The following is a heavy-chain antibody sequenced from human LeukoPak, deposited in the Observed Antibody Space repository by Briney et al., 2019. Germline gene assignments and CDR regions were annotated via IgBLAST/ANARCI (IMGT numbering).Heavy chain of an antibody. CDR3: AKIPYSSSRGVDY. CDR1: GYSFTSYW. V-gene: IGHV3-23*01. J-gene: IGHJ4*02. D-gene: IGHD6-6*01. CDR2: VSGSGGST. Sequence: GESLKISCKGSGYSFTSYWIGWVRQAPGKGLEWVSAVSGSGGSTYYADSVKGRFTISRDNSKNTLYLQMNSLRAEDTAVYYCAKIPYSSSRGVDYWGQGTLVTVSS.